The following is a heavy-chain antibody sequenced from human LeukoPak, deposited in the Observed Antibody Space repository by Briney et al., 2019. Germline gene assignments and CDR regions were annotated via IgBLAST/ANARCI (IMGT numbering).Heavy chain of an antibody. CDR2: ISYDGSNK. D-gene: IGHD3-3*02. Sequence: GGSLRLSCAASGFTFSSYGMHWVRQAPGKGLEWVAVISYDGSNKYYADSVKGRFTISRDNSKNTLYLQMNSLRPEDTAVYYCVRDSRPPDSIHFWSVNLFDPWGQGTLVTVSS. J-gene: IGHJ5*02. V-gene: IGHV3-30*03. CDR1: GFTFSSYG. CDR3: VRDSRPPDSIHFWSVNLFDP.